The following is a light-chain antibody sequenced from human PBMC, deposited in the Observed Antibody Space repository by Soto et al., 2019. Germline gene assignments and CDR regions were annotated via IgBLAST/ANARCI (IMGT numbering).Light chain of an antibody. V-gene: IGLV1-44*01. J-gene: IGLJ1*01. CDR3: AAWDDSLNGYV. Sequence: QSVLTQPPSGSGTPGQRVTISCSGSSSNIGSNTVNWYQQLPGTAPKLLIYSDNQRPSGVPDRFSGSESGTSASLAISGLQSEDEADYYCAAWDDSLNGYVFGTGTKVTVL. CDR2: SDN. CDR1: SSNIGSNT.